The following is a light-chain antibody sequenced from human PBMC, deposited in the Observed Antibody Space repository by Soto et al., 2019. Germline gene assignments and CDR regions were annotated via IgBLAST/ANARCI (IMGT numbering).Light chain of an antibody. CDR2: KAP. CDR1: QSISNW. CDR3: QQYNGYSYT. V-gene: IGKV1-5*03. Sequence: DLQMTQSPSTLSASVGDRVTITCRASQSISNWLAWYQQKPGKAPKLVIYKAPSLESGVPSRFSGSGSGTEFTLTISSLQPDDFATYYCQQYNGYSYTFGQGTTLEIK. J-gene: IGKJ2*01.